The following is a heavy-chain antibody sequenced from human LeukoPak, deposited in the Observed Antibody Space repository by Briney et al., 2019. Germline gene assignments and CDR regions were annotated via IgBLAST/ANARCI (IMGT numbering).Heavy chain of an antibody. D-gene: IGHD3-16*01. CDR1: GFTFDDYG. V-gene: IGHV3-23*01. Sequence: PGGSLRLSCAASGFTFDDYGMHWVRQAPGKGLEWVSAISGSGGSTYYADSVKGRFTISRDNSDNTVILHMDSLRSNDTAVYYCARGGLEQLCLLLLDSWGQGTLVTVSS. J-gene: IGHJ4*02. CDR3: ARGGLEQLCLLLLDS. CDR2: ISGSGGST.